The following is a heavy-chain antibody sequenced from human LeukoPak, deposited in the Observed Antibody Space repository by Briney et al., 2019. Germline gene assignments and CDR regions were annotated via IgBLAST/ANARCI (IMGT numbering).Heavy chain of an antibody. CDR1: GGSFSSYY. V-gene: IGHV4-59*01. D-gene: IGHD1-26*01. CDR3: ARDLRGSYYEVDAFDI. J-gene: IGHJ3*02. CDR2: IYYSGST. Sequence: PSETLPLTCAVYGGSFSSYYLSWIRQPPGKGLEWIGYIYYSGSTNYNPSLKSRVTISVDTSKNQFSLKLSSVTAADAAVYYCARDLRGSYYEVDAFDIWGQGTMVTVSS.